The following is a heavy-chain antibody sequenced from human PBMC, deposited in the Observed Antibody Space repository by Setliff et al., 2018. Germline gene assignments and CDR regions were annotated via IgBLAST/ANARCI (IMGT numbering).Heavy chain of an antibody. D-gene: IGHD2-2*01. CDR3: VRTFNGSPADR. CDR2: ISHSGDP. V-gene: IGHV4-34*01. J-gene: IGHJ5*02. CDR1: GGSIRNYY. Sequence: SETLSLTCTVSGGSIRNYYWSWIRQPPGKGLEWIGEISHSGDPNYNPSLKSRVTISLDTSKNQISLKLNPVTAADTAVYYCVRTFNGSPADRWGQGTLVTVSS.